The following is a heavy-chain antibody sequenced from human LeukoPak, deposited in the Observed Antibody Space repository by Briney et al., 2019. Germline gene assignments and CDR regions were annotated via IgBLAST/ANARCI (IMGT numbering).Heavy chain of an antibody. V-gene: IGHV4-59*01. CDR2: IYYSGST. D-gene: IGHD1-26*01. CDR1: GGSISSYY. J-gene: IGHJ6*02. Sequence: KPSETLSLTCTVSGGSISSYYWSWIRQPPGKGLEWIGYIYYSGSTNYNPSLKSRVTISVDTSKNQFSLKLSSVTAADTAVYYCASRKVGNYYGIDVWGQGTTVTVSS. CDR3: ASRKVGNYYGIDV.